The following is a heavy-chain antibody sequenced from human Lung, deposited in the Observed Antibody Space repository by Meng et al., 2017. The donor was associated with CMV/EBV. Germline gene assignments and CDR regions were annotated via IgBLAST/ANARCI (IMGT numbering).Heavy chain of an antibody. Sequence: GGSLRLSCTSSEFTSGSYGMHWVRQPPGKGLEWVAFLWYDGSHEYLADSVRGRFSISRDNSKSTVYLQMNSLRDEDTAFYYCARDSALSTGTTPDFDSWGQGTLVNVSS. D-gene: IGHD1-1*01. CDR2: LWYDGSHE. V-gene: IGHV3-33*01. J-gene: IGHJ4*02. CDR1: EFTSGSYG. CDR3: ARDSALSTGTTPDFDS.